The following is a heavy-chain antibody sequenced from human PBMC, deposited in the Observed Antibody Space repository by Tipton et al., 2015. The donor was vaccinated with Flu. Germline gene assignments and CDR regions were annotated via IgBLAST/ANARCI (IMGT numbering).Heavy chain of an antibody. V-gene: IGHV1-18*04. CDR2: ISACNGNT. CDR1: GYTLTSYG. D-gene: IGHD5-18*01. J-gene: IGHJ6*03. Sequence: QSGAEVKKPGASVKVSCKASGYTLTSYGISWVRQAPGQGLEWMGWISACNGNTNYAQKLQGRVTMTTDTSTSTAYMELRSLRSDDTAVYYCARVPYSYGLYYYYYMDVWGKGTTVTVSS. CDR3: ARVPYSYGLYYYYYMDV.